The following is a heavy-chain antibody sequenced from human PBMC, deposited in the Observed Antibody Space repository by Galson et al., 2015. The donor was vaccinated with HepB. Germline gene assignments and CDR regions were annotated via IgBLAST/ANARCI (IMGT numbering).Heavy chain of an antibody. J-gene: IGHJ4*02. CDR3: VKVPVEYLYSAYYFDY. CDR2: VSNTGDNT. V-gene: IGHV3-64D*06. CDR1: GFTFSSFT. Sequence: SLRLSCAASGFTFSSFTMYWVRQAPGKGLEYVSGVSNTGDNTFYADSVKGRFTISRDNSKNAVYLQMSSLRPEDTARYYCVKVPVEYLYSAYYFDYWGQGTLVTVSS. D-gene: IGHD2-8*01.